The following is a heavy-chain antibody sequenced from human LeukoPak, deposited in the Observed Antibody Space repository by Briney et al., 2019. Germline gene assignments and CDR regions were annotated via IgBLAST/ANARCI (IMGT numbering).Heavy chain of an antibody. Sequence: SETLSLTCTVSGGAITSHYWTWIRQSPVKGLEWIGDISNSGSTSYNPSLKSRVTVSIDTSKNQFSLKLSSVTAADTAVHYCARDRDGDFDYWGQGTLVTVSS. CDR3: ARDRDGDFDY. D-gene: IGHD5-24*01. V-gene: IGHV4-59*11. CDR2: ISNSGST. J-gene: IGHJ4*02. CDR1: GGAITSHY.